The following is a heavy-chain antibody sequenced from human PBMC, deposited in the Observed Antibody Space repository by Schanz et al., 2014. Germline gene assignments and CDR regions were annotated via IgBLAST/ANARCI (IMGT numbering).Heavy chain of an antibody. V-gene: IGHV1-46*01. CDR3: ARGGAYRSPSPVFYFDY. CDR1: GYTFTSYF. J-gene: IGHJ4*02. D-gene: IGHD6-6*01. Sequence: QAQLLQSGAEVKKPGASVKVSCKASGYTFTSYFMHWVRQAPGQGLEWLGIINPSGVSTSSAQEFQGRVTMTRDTSTSTLQMELSSLRSEDTAVYYCARGGAYRSPSPVFYFDYWGQGTLVTVSS. CDR2: INPSGVST.